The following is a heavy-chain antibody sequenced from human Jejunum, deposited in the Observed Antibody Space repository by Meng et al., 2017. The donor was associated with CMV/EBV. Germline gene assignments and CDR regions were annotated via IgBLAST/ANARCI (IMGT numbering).Heavy chain of an antibody. J-gene: IGHJ4*02. CDR1: GFTFGNYW. D-gene: IGHD3-10*01. CDR3: ARGAGGFDQ. Sequence: SCVGSGFTFGNYWMHWVRQAPGKGLVWVSHINNDGSTTTYADSVRGRFTISRENAKNTLYLQMNSLRVEDTAVYYCARGAGGFDQWGQGALVTVSS. CDR2: INNDGSTT. V-gene: IGHV3-74*03.